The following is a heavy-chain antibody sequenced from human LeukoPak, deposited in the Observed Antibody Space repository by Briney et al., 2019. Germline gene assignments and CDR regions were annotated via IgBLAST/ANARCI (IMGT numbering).Heavy chain of an antibody. J-gene: IGHJ4*02. Sequence: SETLSLTCTVSGGSISSYYWSWIRQPPGKGLEWIGYIYYSGSTNYNPPLKSRVTISVDTSKNQFSLKLSSVTAADTAVYYCASLDYYDSSGSSDYWGQGTLVTVSS. D-gene: IGHD3-22*01. CDR3: ASLDYYDSSGSSDY. CDR1: GGSISSYY. V-gene: IGHV4-59*01. CDR2: IYYSGST.